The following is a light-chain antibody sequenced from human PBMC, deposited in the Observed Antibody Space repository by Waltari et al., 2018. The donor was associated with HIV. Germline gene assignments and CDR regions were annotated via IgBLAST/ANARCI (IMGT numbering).Light chain of an antibody. CDR1: SSNIGWTY. Sequence: QSVLTPPPSASGTPGQRLTISCSGSSSNIGWTYVYWYQHFPGTAPKLLIYRNNQRPSGVPDRSSGSKSGTSASLAISGLRSEDEADYYCAAWNDSLSGYVFGTGTKVTV. J-gene: IGLJ1*01. V-gene: IGLV1-47*01. CDR2: RNN. CDR3: AAWNDSLSGYV.